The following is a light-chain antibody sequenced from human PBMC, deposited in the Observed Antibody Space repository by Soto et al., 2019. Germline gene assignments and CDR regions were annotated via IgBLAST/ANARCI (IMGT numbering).Light chain of an antibody. CDR3: RQYCSSPSYT. CDR2: GAS. CDR1: QSVSSSSY. J-gene: IGKJ2*01. V-gene: IGKV3-20*01. Sequence: EIVLTQSPGTLSLSPGERATLSCRASQSVSSSSYLAWYQQKPGQAPRLLIYGASSRATGIPDRFSGSGSATDFNLTISRLEPEDFAVYYCRQYCSSPSYTFGQGTKLEIK.